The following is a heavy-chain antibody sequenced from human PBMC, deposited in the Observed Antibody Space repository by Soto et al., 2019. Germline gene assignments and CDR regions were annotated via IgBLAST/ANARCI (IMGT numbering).Heavy chain of an antibody. D-gene: IGHD6-6*01. V-gene: IGHV5-51*01. J-gene: IGHJ4*02. CDR3: ASSSVAARRGPFDS. CDR1: NNSFTSYG. Sequence: XESLKRSWQCSNNSFTSYGIGWVRQMPGKGLEWMGIIYPGDSDTRYSPSFQGQVTISADKSISTAYLQWSSLKASETAMYYCASSSVAARRGPFDSWGQGTLVTVSS. CDR2: IYPGDSDT.